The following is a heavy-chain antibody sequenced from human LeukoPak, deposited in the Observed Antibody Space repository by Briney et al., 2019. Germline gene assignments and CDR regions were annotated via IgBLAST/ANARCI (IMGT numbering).Heavy chain of an antibody. CDR3: SRVVPAHVLPPR. CDR1: GGSISSGSYY. V-gene: IGHV4-61*02. CDR2: FYTGGST. Sequence: SETLSLTCTVSGGSISSGSYYWGWIRQPPGKGLEWVGRFYTGGSTDYNPSLKSRVTISVDTSKNQFSLKLSSVTAADTAVYYCSRVVPAHVLPPRWGQGTLVTVSS. D-gene: IGHD2-2*01. J-gene: IGHJ4*02.